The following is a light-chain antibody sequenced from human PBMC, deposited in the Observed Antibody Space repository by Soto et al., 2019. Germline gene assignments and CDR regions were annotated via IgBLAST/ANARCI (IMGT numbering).Light chain of an antibody. V-gene: IGKV3-20*01. CDR3: QQYGTSPTP. CDR1: QTVSSY. CDR2: GAS. J-gene: IGKJ5*01. Sequence: ENVVTQSPGTLSLSPGERATLSCRASQTVSSYLTWYQQRPGQAPRLLIYGASKRATGIPDRFSGSGSGTDFTLTISRLEPEDFALYYRQQYGTSPTPLGPGPRLASK.